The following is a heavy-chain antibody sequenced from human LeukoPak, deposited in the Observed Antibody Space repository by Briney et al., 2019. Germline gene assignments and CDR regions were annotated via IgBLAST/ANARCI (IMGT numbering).Heavy chain of an antibody. Sequence: GRSLRLSCAASGFTFSSYAMHWVRQAPGKGLEWVADISYDGSNEYYADSVKGRFTISRDNSKNTLYLQMNSLRAEDTAVYYCARDGLGYYGSGSPQNYFDYWGQGTLVTVSS. V-gene: IGHV3-30*04. D-gene: IGHD3-10*01. CDR3: ARDGLGYYGSGSPQNYFDY. CDR2: ISYDGSNE. CDR1: GFTFSSYA. J-gene: IGHJ4*02.